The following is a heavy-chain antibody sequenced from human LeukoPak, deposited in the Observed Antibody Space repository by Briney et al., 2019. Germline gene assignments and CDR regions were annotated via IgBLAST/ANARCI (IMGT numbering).Heavy chain of an antibody. V-gene: IGHV6-1*01. D-gene: IGHD3-22*01. CDR2: TYYRSKWYN. CDR3: AREGLTYYYDSSGYPLGPNWFDP. J-gene: IGHJ5*02. CDR1: EDSVSSNSAA. Sequence: SQTLSLTCAISEDSVSSNSAAWTWIRQSPSRGLEWLGRTYYRSKWYNDYAVSVKSRIIINPDTSKNQFSLQLNSVTPEDTAVYYCAREGLTYYYDSSGYPLGPNWFDPWGQGTLVTVSS.